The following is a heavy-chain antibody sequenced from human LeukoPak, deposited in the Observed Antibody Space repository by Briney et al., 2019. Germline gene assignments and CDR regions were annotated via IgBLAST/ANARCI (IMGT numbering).Heavy chain of an antibody. J-gene: IGHJ6*02. CDR2: IYYSGST. CDR3: AREGNIAVAGKVPDYYYYGMDV. D-gene: IGHD6-19*01. V-gene: IGHV4-39*07. Sequence: SETLSLTCTVSGGSISSSSYYWGWIRQPPGKGLEWIGSIYYSGSTYYNPSLKSRVTISVDTSKNQFSLKLSSVTAADTAVYYCAREGNIAVAGKVPDYYYYGMDVWGQGTTVTVSS. CDR1: GGSISSSSYY.